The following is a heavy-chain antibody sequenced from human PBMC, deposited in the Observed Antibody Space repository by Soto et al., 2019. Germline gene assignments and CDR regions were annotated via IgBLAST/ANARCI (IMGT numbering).Heavy chain of an antibody. Sequence: SETLSLTCTVSGGSISSYYWSWIRQPPGKGLEWIGYIYYSGSTNYNPSLKSRVTISVDTSKNQFSLKLSSVTAADTAVYYCASNSYGYTCYDYWGQGTLVTVSS. J-gene: IGHJ4*02. CDR2: IYYSGST. CDR3: ASNSYGYTCYDY. V-gene: IGHV4-59*08. CDR1: GGSISSYY. D-gene: IGHD5-18*01.